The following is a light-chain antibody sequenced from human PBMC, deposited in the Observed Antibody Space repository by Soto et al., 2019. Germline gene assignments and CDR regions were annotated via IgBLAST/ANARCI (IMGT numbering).Light chain of an antibody. J-gene: IGKJ1*01. V-gene: IGKV4-1*01. Sequence: DIVVTQSPDSLAVSLGERATIDCKSSQSLLFSSNNKNYLAWYQQKPGQPPRLLISWASTRESGVPDRFSGSGSGTDLTLTISSLQPEDVAVYYCHQYHGTSTFGQGTKVDIK. CDR3: HQYHGTST. CDR1: QSLLFSSNNKNY. CDR2: WAS.